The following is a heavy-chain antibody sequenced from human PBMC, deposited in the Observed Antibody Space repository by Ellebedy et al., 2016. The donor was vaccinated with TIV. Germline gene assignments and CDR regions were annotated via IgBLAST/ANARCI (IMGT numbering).Heavy chain of an antibody. CDR3: ASPPLTVVTSDWYFDL. D-gene: IGHD4-23*01. CDR2: IYYSGST. Sequence: SETLSLXXTVPGGSISSSSYYWGWIRQPPGKGLEWIGSIYYSGSTYYNPSLKSRVTISVDTSKNQFSLKLSSVTAADTAVYYCASPPLTVVTSDWYFDLWGRGTLVTVSS. J-gene: IGHJ2*01. V-gene: IGHV4-39*01. CDR1: GGSISSSSYY.